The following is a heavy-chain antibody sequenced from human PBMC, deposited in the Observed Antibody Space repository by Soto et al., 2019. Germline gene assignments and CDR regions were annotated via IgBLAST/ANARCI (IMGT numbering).Heavy chain of an antibody. Sequence: PSETLSLTCTVSGGSISSYYWSWILQPPGKGLEWIGYIYYSGSTNYNPSLKSRVTISVDTSKNQFPLKLSSVTAADTAVYYCARDGESGSYDYWGQGTLVTVSS. CDR1: GGSISSYY. J-gene: IGHJ4*02. V-gene: IGHV4-59*01. D-gene: IGHD1-26*01. CDR3: ARDGESGSYDY. CDR2: IYYSGST.